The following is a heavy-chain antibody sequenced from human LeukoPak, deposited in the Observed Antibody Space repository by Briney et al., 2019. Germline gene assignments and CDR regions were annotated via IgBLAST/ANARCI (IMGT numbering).Heavy chain of an antibody. Sequence: PGGSLRLSCAASGFTFSSYAMHWVRQAPGKGLEWVAVISYGGSNKYYADSVKGRFTISRDDSKNTLYLQMNSLRAEDTAVYYCAKGGPNSSSWPVYYYYYGMDVWGQGTTVTVSS. CDR1: GFTFSSYA. V-gene: IGHV3-30*04. D-gene: IGHD6-13*01. CDR2: ISYGGSNK. CDR3: AKGGPNSSSWPVYYYYYGMDV. J-gene: IGHJ6*02.